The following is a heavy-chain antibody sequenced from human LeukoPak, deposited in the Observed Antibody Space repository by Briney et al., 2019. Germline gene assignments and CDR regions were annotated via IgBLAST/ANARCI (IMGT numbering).Heavy chain of an antibody. CDR2: IYFSGST. Sequence: SETLSLTCTVSGGSISSYYWSWIRQPPGKGLEWIGYIYFSGSTDYNPSLKSRVTISVDTSKNQFSLELSSVTAADTAVYYCARSEYSSSSGHFDYWGQGTLVTVSS. CDR1: GGSISSYY. V-gene: IGHV4-59*08. CDR3: ARSEYSSSSGHFDY. J-gene: IGHJ4*02. D-gene: IGHD6-6*01.